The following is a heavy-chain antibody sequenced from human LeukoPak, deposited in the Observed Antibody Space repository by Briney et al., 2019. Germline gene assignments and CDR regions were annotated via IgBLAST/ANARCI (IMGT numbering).Heavy chain of an antibody. CDR2: IGSSSSYI. V-gene: IGHV3-21*01. Sequence: GGPLRLSCAASGFTFSSYSMNWVRQAPGKGLEWVSSIGSSSSYIYYADSVKGRFTISRDNAKNSLYLQMNSLRAEDTAVYYCARDADIAAAGLLDCWGQGTLVTVSS. CDR1: GFTFSSYS. J-gene: IGHJ4*02. CDR3: ARDADIAAAGLLDC. D-gene: IGHD6-13*01.